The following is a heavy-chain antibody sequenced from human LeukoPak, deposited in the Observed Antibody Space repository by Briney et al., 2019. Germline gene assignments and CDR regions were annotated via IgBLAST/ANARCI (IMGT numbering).Heavy chain of an antibody. D-gene: IGHD3-3*01. CDR1: GFTFSSYA. J-gene: IGHJ4*02. CDR2: ISYDGSNK. V-gene: IGHV3-30-3*01. CDR3: ARDPTYYDFWSGYAIDY. Sequence: PGGSLRLSCAASGFTFSSYAMHWVRQAPGKGLEWVAVISYDGSNKYYADSVKGRFTISRDNSKSTLYLQMNSLRAEDTAVYYCARDPTYYDFWSGYAIDYWGQGTLVTVSS.